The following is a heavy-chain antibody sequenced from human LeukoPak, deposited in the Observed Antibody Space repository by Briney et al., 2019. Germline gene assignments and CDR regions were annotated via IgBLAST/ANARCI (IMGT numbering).Heavy chain of an antibody. D-gene: IGHD6-19*01. J-gene: IGHJ5*02. Sequence: GGPLRLSCAASGFTFSDYYMSWIRQAPGKGLEWVSYISSSGSTIYYADSVKGRFTISRDNAKNSLYLQMNSLRAEDTAVYYCARSSQQWLVRYWFDPWGQGTLVTVSS. CDR3: ARSSQQWLVRYWFDP. CDR2: ISSSGSTI. CDR1: GFTFSDYY. V-gene: IGHV3-11*01.